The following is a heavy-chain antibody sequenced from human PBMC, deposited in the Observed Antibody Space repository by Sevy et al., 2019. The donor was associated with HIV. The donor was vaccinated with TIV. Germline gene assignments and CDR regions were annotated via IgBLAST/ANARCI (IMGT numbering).Heavy chain of an antibody. J-gene: IGHJ4*02. CDR1: GGTLTNNY. CDR2: IDPSGGNA. V-gene: IGHV1-46*01. Sequence: ASVKVSCKASGGTLTNNYMHWVRQAPGQGLEWMGIIDPSGGNASYAQKFQGRVTMTRDTSTSTLYMDLSSLRSEDTAVYYCVRADPAQHFDSWGQGTLVTVSS. CDR3: VRADPAQHFDS.